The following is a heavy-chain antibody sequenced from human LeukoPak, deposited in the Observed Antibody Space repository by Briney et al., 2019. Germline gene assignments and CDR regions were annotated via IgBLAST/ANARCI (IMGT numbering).Heavy chain of an antibody. CDR1: GYTFTSYG. V-gene: IGHV1-18*01. CDR2: ISAYNGNT. D-gene: IGHD3-22*01. J-gene: IGHJ4*02. Sequence: GASVKVSCKTSGYTFTSYGISWVRQAPGQGLEWMGWISAYNGNTNYAQKLQGRVTITPDTSTSTAYMELKSLRSDDTAVYYCARDFRVPYYYDSSGRCAAYWGQGTLVTVSS. CDR3: ARDFRVPYYYDSSGRCAAY.